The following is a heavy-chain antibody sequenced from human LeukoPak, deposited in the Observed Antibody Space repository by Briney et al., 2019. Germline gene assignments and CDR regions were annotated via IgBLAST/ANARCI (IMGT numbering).Heavy chain of an antibody. CDR3: ARAGSGWYRWFDP. D-gene: IGHD6-19*01. V-gene: IGHV1-3*01. J-gene: IGHJ5*02. CDR2: INAGNGNT. Sequence: GASVKVSCKASGYTFTSYAMHWVRHAPGQRLEGMGWINAGNGNTKYSQKFQGRVTITRDTSASTAYMELSSLRSEDTAVYYCARAGSGWYRWFDPWGQGTLVTVSS. CDR1: GYTFTSYA.